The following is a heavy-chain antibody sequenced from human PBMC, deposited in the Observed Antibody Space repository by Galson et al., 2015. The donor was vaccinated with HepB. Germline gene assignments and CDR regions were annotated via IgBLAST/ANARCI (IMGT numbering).Heavy chain of an antibody. CDR3: AKDLAAGILNPYYYYGMDV. V-gene: IGHV3-30*18. CDR1: GFTFSSFG. CDR2: VSYSGSKK. Sequence: SLRLSCAVSGFTFSSFGMHWVRQAPGKGLEWVAVVSYSGSKKYYADSVKGRFTISRDNSKNTLYLQMNSLRAEDTAVYYCAKDLAAGILNPYYYYGMDVWGQGTTATVSS. J-gene: IGHJ6*02. D-gene: IGHD6-25*01.